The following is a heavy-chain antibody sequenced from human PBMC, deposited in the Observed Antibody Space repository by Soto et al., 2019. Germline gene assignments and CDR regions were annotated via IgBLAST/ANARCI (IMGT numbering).Heavy chain of an antibody. D-gene: IGHD4-17*01. CDR2: IYYSGST. J-gene: IGHJ4*02. CDR3: ARDHAYGDYFDY. V-gene: IGHV4-59*01. CDR1: GGSISSYY. Sequence: QVQLQESGPGLVKPSETLSLTCTVSGGSISSYYWSWIRQPPGKGLEWIGYIYYSGSTNYNPSLMSRVTISVDTSKNQFSLKLSSVTAADTAVYYCARDHAYGDYFDYWGQGTLVTVSS.